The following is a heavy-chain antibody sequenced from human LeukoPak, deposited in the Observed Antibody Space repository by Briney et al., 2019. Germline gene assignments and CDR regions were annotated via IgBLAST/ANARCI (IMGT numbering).Heavy chain of an antibody. D-gene: IGHD5-24*01. Sequence: SETLSLTCTVSGGSISSGSYYWSWIGQPAGKGLERIGRIYTSGSTNYNPSLKSRVTISVDTSKNQFSLKLSSVTAADTAMYYCARDHVGRDGYNPPHYWGQGTLVTVSS. CDR2: IYTSGST. CDR1: GGSISSGSYY. J-gene: IGHJ4*02. V-gene: IGHV4-61*02. CDR3: ARDHVGRDGYNPPHY.